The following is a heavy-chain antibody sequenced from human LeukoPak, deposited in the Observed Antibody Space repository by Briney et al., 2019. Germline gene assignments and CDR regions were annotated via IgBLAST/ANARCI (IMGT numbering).Heavy chain of an antibody. CDR2: IYHSGST. J-gene: IGHJ6*02. CDR1: GGSISSGGYS. Sequence: SETLSLTCAVSGGSISSGGYSWSWIRQPPGKGLEWIGYIYHSGSTYYNPSLKSRVTISVDTSKNQFSLKLSSVTAADTAVYYCARDGGASGYYYYYGMDVWGQGTTVTVSS. CDR3: ARDGGASGYYYYYGMDV. V-gene: IGHV4-30-2*05. D-gene: IGHD3-3*01.